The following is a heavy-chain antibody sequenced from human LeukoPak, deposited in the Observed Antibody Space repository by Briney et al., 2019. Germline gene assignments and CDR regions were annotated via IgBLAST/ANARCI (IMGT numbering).Heavy chain of an antibody. J-gene: IGHJ6*03. CDR2: IYRGATT. CDR1: GFTVSRKY. V-gene: IGHV3-66*01. CDR3: ARGGYCSSTSCYLRSLYYYMDV. Sequence: GGSLRLSCAASGFTVSRKYMNWVRQAPGKGLEWVSVIYRGATTNYADSVKGIFTISRDRSKNTLYTETNRLRAEGTAVYYCARGGYCSSTSCYLRSLYYYMDVWGKGTTVTVSS. D-gene: IGHD2-2*01.